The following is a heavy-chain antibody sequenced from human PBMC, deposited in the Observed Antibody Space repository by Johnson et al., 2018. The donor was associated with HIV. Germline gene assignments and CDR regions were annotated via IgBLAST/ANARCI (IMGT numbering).Heavy chain of an antibody. CDR3: VRGGAVARSSGFDS. Sequence: VQLVESGGGLVQPGGSLRLSCAASGFTFSTSWMSWVRQAPGKGLGWVANINQDGVEKYYVDSVKGRFTISRDNATNSLFLQMNIVRDEDTAVYYCVRGGAVARSSGFDSWGQGTRVTVSS. J-gene: IGHJ3*02. CDR1: GFTFSTSW. CDR2: INQDGVEK. V-gene: IGHV3-7*05. D-gene: IGHD6-19*01.